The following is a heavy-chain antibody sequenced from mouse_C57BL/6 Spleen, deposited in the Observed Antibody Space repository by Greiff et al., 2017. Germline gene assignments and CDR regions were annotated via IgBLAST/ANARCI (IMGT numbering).Heavy chain of an antibody. Sequence: QVQLKQPGAELVKPGASVKLSCKASGYTFTSSWMHWVKQRPGQGLEWIGMIHPNSGSTNYNEKFKSKATLTVDKSSSTAYMQLSSLTSEDSAVYYCARRFYYDYDADYWGQGTTLTVSS. D-gene: IGHD2-4*01. CDR1: GYTFTSSW. J-gene: IGHJ2*01. CDR2: IHPNSGST. V-gene: IGHV1-64*01. CDR3: ARRFYYDYDADY.